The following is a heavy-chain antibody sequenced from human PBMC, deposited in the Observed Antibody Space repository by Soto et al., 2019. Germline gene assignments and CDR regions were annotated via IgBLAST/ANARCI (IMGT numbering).Heavy chain of an antibody. Sequence: WGSLRITCVSSGFTVSINYMSWVRQAPGKGLEWVSVIYRGGSTYYADSVKGRFTISRDNSKNTLYLQMNSLRAEDTAVYYCARGHSTYGMDVWGQGTPVTVS. CDR1: GFTVSINY. J-gene: IGHJ6*01. V-gene: IGHV3-53*01. D-gene: IGHD3-3*02. CDR3: ARGHSTYGMDV. CDR2: IYRGGST.